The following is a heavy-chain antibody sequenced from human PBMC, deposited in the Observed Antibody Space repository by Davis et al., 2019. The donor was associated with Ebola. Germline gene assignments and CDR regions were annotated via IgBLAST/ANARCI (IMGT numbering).Heavy chain of an antibody. CDR3: ARDESMEIGAYGMDV. J-gene: IGHJ6*02. CDR2: ISVYNGNT. CDR1: GYSFISYG. D-gene: IGHD1-1*01. Sequence: ASVKVSCKASGYSFISYGISWVRQAPGQGLEWMGWISVYNGNTNYGQKLQDRVTMTTDTSTSTAYMELRSLRSDDTAVYYCARDESMEIGAYGMDVWGQGTTVTVSS. V-gene: IGHV1-18*01.